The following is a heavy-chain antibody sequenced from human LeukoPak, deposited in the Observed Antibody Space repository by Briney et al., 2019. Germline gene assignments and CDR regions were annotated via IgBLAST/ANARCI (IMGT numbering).Heavy chain of an antibody. D-gene: IGHD1-26*01. V-gene: IGHV3-21*01. Sequence: GGSLRLSCEASGFTFTTYSMTWVRQAPGKGLEWVSIISSGSSAIFSADALKGRFTISRDDAKNLLYLDMNSLRAEDTAVYYCARSPRIVGPKGEFDYWGQGTLVTVSS. CDR2: ISSGSSAI. CDR1: GFTFTTYS. CDR3: ARSPRIVGPKGEFDY. J-gene: IGHJ4*02.